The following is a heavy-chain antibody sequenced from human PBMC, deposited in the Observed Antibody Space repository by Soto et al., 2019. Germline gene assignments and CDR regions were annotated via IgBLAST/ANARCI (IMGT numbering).Heavy chain of an antibody. CDR1: GFTFSDYD. D-gene: IGHD2-21*02. CDR2: INAAGTT. V-gene: IGHV3-13*01. CDR3: TRTADFTSAFDI. Sequence: GSLRLSCAASGFTFSDYDMHWVRQVSGQGLQWVANINAAGTTYYPVSVQGRFTISRENAKNSVYIHINTLRAEDTAVYYCTRTADFTSAFDIWGQGTVVTVSS. J-gene: IGHJ3*02.